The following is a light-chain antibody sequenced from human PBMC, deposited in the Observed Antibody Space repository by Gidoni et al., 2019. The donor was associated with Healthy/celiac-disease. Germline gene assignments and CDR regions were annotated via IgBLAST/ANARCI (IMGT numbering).Light chain of an antibody. CDR3: QKYNSAPWT. CDR1: QGIRNY. J-gene: IGKJ1*01. V-gene: IGKV1-27*01. CDR2: AAS. Sequence: DLQMTQSPSSLSASVGDRVTITCRASQGIRNYLALYQQKPGKVPKLLIYAASTLQSGVPSRVSGSGAGTDFTLTISSLQPEDVATYYCQKYNSAPWTFGQGTKVEIK.